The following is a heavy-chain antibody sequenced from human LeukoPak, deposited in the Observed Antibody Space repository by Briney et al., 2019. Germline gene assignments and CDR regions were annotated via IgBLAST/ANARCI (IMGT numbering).Heavy chain of an antibody. CDR3: ARPAEIGVGVDY. V-gene: IGHV4-39*01. J-gene: IGHJ4*02. CDR1: GGSISSSSYY. D-gene: IGHD3-3*01. CDR2: IYYSGST. Sequence: SETQSLTCTVSGGSISSSSYYWGWIRQPPGKGLEWIGSIYYSGSTYYNPSLKSRVTISVDTSNNQFSLKVSSVTAADTAVYYCARPAEIGVGVDYWGQGTLVTVSS.